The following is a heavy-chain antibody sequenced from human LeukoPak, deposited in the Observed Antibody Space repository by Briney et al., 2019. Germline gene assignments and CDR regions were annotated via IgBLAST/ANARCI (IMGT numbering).Heavy chain of an antibody. CDR2: INHSGST. CDR3: ARDGGYSSGWYNWFDP. J-gene: IGHJ5*02. D-gene: IGHD6-19*01. CDR1: GGSISSYY. Sequence: PSETLSLTCTVSGGSISSYYWSWIRQPPGKGLEWIGEINHSGSTNYNPSLKSRVTISVDTSKNQFSLKLSSVTAADTAVYYCARDGGYSSGWYNWFDPWGQGTLVTVSS. V-gene: IGHV4-59*01.